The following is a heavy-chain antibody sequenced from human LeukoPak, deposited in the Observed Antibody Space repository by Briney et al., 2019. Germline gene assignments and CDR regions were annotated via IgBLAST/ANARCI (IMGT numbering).Heavy chain of an antibody. V-gene: IGHV1-2*02. D-gene: IGHD6-13*01. Sequence: APVKVSCKASGYTFTGYYMHWVRQAPGQGLEWMGWINPNSGGTNYAQKFQGRVTMTRDTSISTAYMELSRLRSDDTAVYYCAREGIAAAAAQHWGQGTLVTVSS. J-gene: IGHJ1*01. CDR3: AREGIAAAAAQH. CDR2: INPNSGGT. CDR1: GYTFTGYY.